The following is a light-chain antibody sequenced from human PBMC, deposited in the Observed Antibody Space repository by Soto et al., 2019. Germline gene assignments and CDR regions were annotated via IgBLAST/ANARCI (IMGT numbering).Light chain of an antibody. CDR1: ETVTSKY. CDR2: GAS. J-gene: IGKJ1*01. Sequence: EVVLTQSPGILSLSPGERATLSCRASETVTSKYLAWYQQKPGQAPRLLIYGASNRATGIPDRFSGSGSGTEFTLTISSLQSEDFAVYYCQQYGSSPTFGLGTKVDI. CDR3: QQYGSSPT. V-gene: IGKV3-20*01.